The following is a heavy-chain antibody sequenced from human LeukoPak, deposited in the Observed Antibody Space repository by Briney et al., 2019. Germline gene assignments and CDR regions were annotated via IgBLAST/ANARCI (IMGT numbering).Heavy chain of an antibody. CDR1: GGSISSYY. D-gene: IGHD6-19*01. CDR3: ARLDSSGFLYYFDY. Sequence: SETLSLTCTVSGGSISSYYWSWIRQPPGKGLEWIGYIYYSGSTNYNPSLKSRVTISVDTSKNQFSLKLSSVTAADTAAYYCARLDSSGFLYYFDYWGQGTLATVSS. J-gene: IGHJ4*02. CDR2: IYYSGST. V-gene: IGHV4-59*01.